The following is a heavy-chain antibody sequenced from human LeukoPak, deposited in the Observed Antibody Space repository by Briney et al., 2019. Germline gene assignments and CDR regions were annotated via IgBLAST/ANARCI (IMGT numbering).Heavy chain of an antibody. V-gene: IGHV4-39*07. CDR2: IYYSGST. J-gene: IGHJ4*02. CDR1: GGSISSSSYH. CDR3: ATGEMVTIFDY. D-gene: IGHD5-24*01. Sequence: PSETLSLTCTVSGGSISSSSYHWGLIRQPPGKGLQWIGSIYYSGSTHYNPSLKSRVTISVDTSKNHFSLKLSSVTAADTAVYYCATGEMVTIFDYWGQGTLVTVSS.